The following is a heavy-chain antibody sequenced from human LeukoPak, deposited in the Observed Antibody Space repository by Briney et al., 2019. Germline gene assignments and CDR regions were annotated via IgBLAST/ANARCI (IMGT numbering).Heavy chain of an antibody. Sequence: GGSLRLSCTVSGFTVSSNSWSWVRQAPGKGLEWVSFIYSGGNTHYSDSVKGRFTISRDNAKNSLYLQMNSLRAEDTAVYYCARSRWDGDYLFNAFDIWGQGTMVTVSS. V-gene: IGHV3-53*01. D-gene: IGHD4-17*01. CDR3: ARSRWDGDYLFNAFDI. J-gene: IGHJ3*02. CDR2: IYSGGNT. CDR1: GFTVSSNS.